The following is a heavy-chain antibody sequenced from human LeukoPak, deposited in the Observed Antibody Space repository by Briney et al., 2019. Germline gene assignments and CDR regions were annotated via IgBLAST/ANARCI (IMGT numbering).Heavy chain of an antibody. J-gene: IGHJ4*02. Sequence: SETLSLTCTVSGGSISSGDYYWSWIRQPPGKGLEWIGYIYYSGSTYYNPSLKSRVTISVDTSKNQFSLKLSSVTAADTAVYYCARGHVVTPLNYWGQGTLVTVSS. D-gene: IGHD4-23*01. CDR2: IYYSGST. CDR1: GGSISSGDYY. CDR3: ARGHVVTPLNY. V-gene: IGHV4-30-4*08.